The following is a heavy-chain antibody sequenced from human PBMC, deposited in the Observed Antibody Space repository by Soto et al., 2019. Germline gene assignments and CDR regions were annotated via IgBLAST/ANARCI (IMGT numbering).Heavy chain of an antibody. Sequence: GGSLRLSCAASGFTFSSYGMHWVRQAPGKGLEWVSVIWYDGSNKYYADSVKGRFTISRDNSKNTLYLQMNSLRAEDTAVYYCARDPQTGLRFLEWLSYWGQGTLVTVS. V-gene: IGHV3-33*01. J-gene: IGHJ4*02. CDR2: IWYDGSNK. CDR1: GFTFSSYG. D-gene: IGHD3-3*01. CDR3: ARDPQTGLRFLEWLSY.